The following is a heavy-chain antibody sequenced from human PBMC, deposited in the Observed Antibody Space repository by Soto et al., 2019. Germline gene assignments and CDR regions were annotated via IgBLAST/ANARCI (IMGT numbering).Heavy chain of an antibody. J-gene: IGHJ5*01. Sequence: QVQLVQSGAEVKRPGASVKVSCKASGYTFTNYGLGWVRQAPGQGPEWMGWISGHDGETYYAQKFQGRVTMTTDTSTSTGYMELRSLRSDDTAVYFCAKTPVLLLHGGWFDSWGQGTLVIVSS. CDR3: AKTPVLLLHGGWFDS. CDR2: ISGHDGET. CDR1: GYTFTNYG. V-gene: IGHV1-18*01. D-gene: IGHD3-22*01.